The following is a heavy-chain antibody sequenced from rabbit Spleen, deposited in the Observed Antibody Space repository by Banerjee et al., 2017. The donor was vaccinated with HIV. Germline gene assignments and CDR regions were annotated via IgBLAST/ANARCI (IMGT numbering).Heavy chain of an antibody. D-gene: IGHD1-1*01. CDR3: ARDLVAVIGWNFSL. CDR1: GFSFNSGYD. CDR2: AYAGSSGST. J-gene: IGHJ6*01. Sequence: QSLEESGGGLVKPGASLTLTCKASGFSFNSGYDMCWVRQAPGKGLEWVACAYAGSSGSTYSATWAKGRFTVSKTSSTTVTLQMTSLTAADTATYFCARDLVAVIGWNFSLWGPGTLVTVS. V-gene: IGHV1S40*01.